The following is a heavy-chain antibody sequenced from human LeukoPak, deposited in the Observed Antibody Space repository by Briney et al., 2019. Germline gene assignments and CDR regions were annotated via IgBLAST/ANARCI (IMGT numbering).Heavy chain of an antibody. CDR2: INSDGSST. Sequence: GGSLRLSCAASGFTFSSYWMHWVRQAPGKGLEWVSRINSDGSSTSYADSVKGRFTISRDNAKNTLYLQMNSLRAEDTAVYYCARDRGNRCLEWVFDYWGQGTLVTVSS. J-gene: IGHJ4*02. D-gene: IGHD3-3*01. CDR1: GFTFSSYW. V-gene: IGHV3-74*01. CDR3: ARDRGNRCLEWVFDY.